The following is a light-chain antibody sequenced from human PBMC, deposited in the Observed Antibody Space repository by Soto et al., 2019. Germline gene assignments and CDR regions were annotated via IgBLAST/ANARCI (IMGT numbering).Light chain of an antibody. V-gene: IGLV1-40*01. CDR2: GNS. J-gene: IGLJ1*01. Sequence: QSVLTQPPSVSGAPGQRVIISCIGSSSNIGAHYDVHWYQQLPGTAPKLLIYGNSNRPSGVPDRFSGSKSGTSASLAITGLQAEDEADYYCQSYDNSLSVYVFGTGTKVTVL. CDR1: SSNIGAHYD. CDR3: QSYDNSLSVYV.